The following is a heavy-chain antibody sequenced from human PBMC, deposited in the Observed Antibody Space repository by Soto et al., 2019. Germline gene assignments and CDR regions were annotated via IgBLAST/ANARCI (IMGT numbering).Heavy chain of an antibody. CDR2: IYYSGST. D-gene: IGHD6-19*01. J-gene: IGHJ3*02. V-gene: IGHV4-61*01. CDR3: AREGSSGWYKNAFDI. CDR1: GGSISSSSYY. Sequence: PSETLSLTCTVSGGSISSSSYYWGWIRQPPGKGLEWIGYIYYSGSTNYNPSLKSRVTISVDTSKNQFSLKLSSVTAADTAVYYCAREGSSGWYKNAFDIWGQGTMVTVSS.